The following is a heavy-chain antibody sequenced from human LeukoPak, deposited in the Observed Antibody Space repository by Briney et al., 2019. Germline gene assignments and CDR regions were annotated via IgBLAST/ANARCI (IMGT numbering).Heavy chain of an antibody. CDR3: ARDRGSGWPLDY. D-gene: IGHD6-19*01. J-gene: IGHJ4*02. V-gene: IGHV4-39*07. CDR2: IYYSGST. CDR1: GVSISSSNSY. Sequence: PSETLSLTCTVSGVSISSSNSYWGWIRQPPGKGLEWIGSIYYSGSTYYNPSLKSRVTISVDTSKNQFSLKLSSVTAADTAVYYCARDRGSGWPLDYWGQGTLVTVSS.